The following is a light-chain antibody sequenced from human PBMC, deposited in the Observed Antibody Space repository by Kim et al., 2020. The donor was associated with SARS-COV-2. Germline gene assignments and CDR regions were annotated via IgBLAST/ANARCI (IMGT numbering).Light chain of an antibody. J-gene: IGLJ3*02. V-gene: IGLV3-21*04. Sequence: SYELTQPPSVSVAPGETASITCGGDNIEAKSVHRYQQRPGQAPLLVIYYDTDRPSGIPERFSGSNSGNTATLTISRVEAGDEAEFFCQVWDSSISQVLFGGGTQLTVL. CDR1: NIEAKS. CDR3: QVWDSSISQVL. CDR2: YDT.